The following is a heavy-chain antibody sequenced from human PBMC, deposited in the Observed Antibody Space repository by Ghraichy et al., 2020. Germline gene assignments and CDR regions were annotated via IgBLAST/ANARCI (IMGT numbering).Heavy chain of an antibody. CDR1: GFTFSSYG. D-gene: IGHD2-15*01. CDR2: ISYDGSNK. CDR3: AKVSRYCSGGSCYTPSSEYFQH. Sequence: GGSLRLSCAASGFTFSSYGMHWVRQAPGKGLEWVAVISYDGSNKYYADSVKGRFTISRDNSKNTLYLQMNSLRAEDTAVYYCAKVSRYCSGGSCYTPSSEYFQHWGQGTLVTVSS. V-gene: IGHV3-30*18. J-gene: IGHJ1*01.